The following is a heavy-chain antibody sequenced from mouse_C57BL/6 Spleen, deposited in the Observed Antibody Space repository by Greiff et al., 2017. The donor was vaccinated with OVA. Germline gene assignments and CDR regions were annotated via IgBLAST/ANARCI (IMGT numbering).Heavy chain of an antibody. CDR3: ANHSSGYYFDY. CDR1: GFTFSSYG. V-gene: IGHV5-6*01. D-gene: IGHD3-2*02. CDR2: ISSGGSYT. Sequence: EVKLVESGGDLVKPGGSLKLSCAASGFTFSSYGMSWVRQTPDKRLEWVATISSGGSYTYYPDSVKGRFTISRDNAKNTLYLQMSSLKSEDTAMYYCANHSSGYYFDYWGQGTTLTVSS. J-gene: IGHJ2*01.